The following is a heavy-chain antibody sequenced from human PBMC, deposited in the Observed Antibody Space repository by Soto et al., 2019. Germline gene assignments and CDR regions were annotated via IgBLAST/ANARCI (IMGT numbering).Heavy chain of an antibody. V-gene: IGHV1-18*01. CDR1: GYTFTSYG. CDR3: AINFASLTGDINHYYYYMDV. D-gene: IGHD7-27*01. Sequence: ASVKVSCKASGYTFTSYGISWVRQAPGQGLEWMGWISAYNGNTNYAQKLQGRVTMTTDTSTSTAYMELRSLRSDVTAVYYCAINFASLTGDINHYYYYMDVWGKGTTVTVSS. J-gene: IGHJ6*03. CDR2: ISAYNGNT.